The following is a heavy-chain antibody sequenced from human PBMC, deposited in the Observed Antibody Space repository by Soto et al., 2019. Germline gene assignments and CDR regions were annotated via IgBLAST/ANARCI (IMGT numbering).Heavy chain of an antibody. CDR3: TLTGGWSPN. V-gene: IGHV3-15*01. CDR2: TKSKTDGGTT. Sequence: EVELVESGGGLERPGGSLRLSCVASGFTFSNAWMSWVRQAPGKGLEWVGRTKSKTDGGTTDYAAPVKGRFTISRDDSKITLYLQMNSLKPEDTAMYYCTLTGGWSPNWCQGTLVTVSS. D-gene: IGHD6-19*01. CDR1: GFTFSNAW. J-gene: IGHJ4*02.